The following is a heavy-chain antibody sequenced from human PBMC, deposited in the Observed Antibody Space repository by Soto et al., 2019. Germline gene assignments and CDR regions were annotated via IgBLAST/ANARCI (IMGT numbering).Heavy chain of an antibody. CDR2: TRDKANSYTA. Sequence: AGGSLRLSCAASGFTFSDHYMDWVRQAPGKGLEWVGRTRDKANSYTAEYGASVKGRFTISRDDSENSLYLQMNSLRAEDTAVYYCARTAVAGTWFDYWGQGTLVTVSS. J-gene: IGHJ4*02. CDR1: GFTFSDHY. CDR3: ARTAVAGTWFDY. V-gene: IGHV3-72*01. D-gene: IGHD6-19*01.